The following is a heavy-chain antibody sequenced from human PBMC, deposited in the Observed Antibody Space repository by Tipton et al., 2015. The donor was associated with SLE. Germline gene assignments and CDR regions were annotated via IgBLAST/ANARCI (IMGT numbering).Heavy chain of an antibody. CDR1: GFSFSSYA. Sequence: SLRLSCAASGFSFSSYAMHWVRQAPGKGLEWVAVISYDGSNKYYADSVKGRFTISRDNSKNTLYLQMNSLRAEDTAVYYCAKDFYQLVSQNEYFQHWGQGTLVTVSS. CDR2: ISYDGSNK. V-gene: IGHV3-30*18. CDR3: AKDFYQLVSQNEYFQH. J-gene: IGHJ1*01. D-gene: IGHD6-6*01.